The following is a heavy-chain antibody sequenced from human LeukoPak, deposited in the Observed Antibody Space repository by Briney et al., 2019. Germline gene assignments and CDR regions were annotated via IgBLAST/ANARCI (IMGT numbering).Heavy chain of an antibody. J-gene: IGHJ4*02. CDR1: GGSFSGYY. V-gene: IGHV4-34*01. D-gene: IGHD3-10*01. CDR2: INHSGST. CDR3: ARERRYYYGSGSYPD. Sequence: SETLSLTCAVYGGSFSGYYGSWIRQPPGKGLEWIGEINHSGSTNYNPSLKSRVTISVDTSKNQFSLKLSSVTAADTAVYYCARERRYYYGSGSYPDCGQGSLVTVSS.